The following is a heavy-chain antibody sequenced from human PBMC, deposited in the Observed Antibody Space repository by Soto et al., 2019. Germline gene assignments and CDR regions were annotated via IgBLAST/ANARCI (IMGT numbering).Heavy chain of an antibody. V-gene: IGHV3-30-3*01. CDR3: ARGAVYYYDSSGYYYNWYFDL. CDR1: GFTFSSYA. D-gene: IGHD3-22*01. J-gene: IGHJ2*01. CDR2: ISYDGSNK. Sequence: QVQLVESGGGVVQPGRSLRLSCAASGFTFSSYAMHWVRQAPGKGLEWVAVISYDGSNKYYADSVKGRFTISRDNSKDTLYLQMNSLRAEDTAVYYCARGAVYYYDSSGYYYNWYFDLWGRGTLVTVSS.